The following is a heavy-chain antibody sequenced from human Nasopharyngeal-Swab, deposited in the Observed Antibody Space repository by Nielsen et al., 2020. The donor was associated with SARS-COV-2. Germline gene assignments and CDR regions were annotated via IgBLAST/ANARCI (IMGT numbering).Heavy chain of an antibody. V-gene: IGHV4-31*02. D-gene: IGHD3-22*01. CDR3: ARAAITMIVVVSAFDI. Sequence: RQAPGKGLEWIGYIYYSGSTYYNPSLKSRVTISVDTSKNQFSLKLSSVTAADTAVYYCARAAITMIVVVSAFDIWGQGTMGTVSS. CDR2: IYYSGST. J-gene: IGHJ3*02.